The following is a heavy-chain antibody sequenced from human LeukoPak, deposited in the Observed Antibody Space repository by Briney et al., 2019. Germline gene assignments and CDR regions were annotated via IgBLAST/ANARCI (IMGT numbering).Heavy chain of an antibody. V-gene: IGHV3-23*01. J-gene: IGHJ4*02. Sequence: GGSLRLSCTASGFTFRTYAMSWVRQAPGKGLEWVSGISGSGGSTYYADSVKGRFTISRDNSKITLYLQMNSLRAEDTAVYYCAKEGDFYDILTDYWGQGTLVTVSS. CDR2: ISGSGGST. D-gene: IGHD3-9*01. CDR3: AKEGDFYDILTDY. CDR1: GFTFRTYA.